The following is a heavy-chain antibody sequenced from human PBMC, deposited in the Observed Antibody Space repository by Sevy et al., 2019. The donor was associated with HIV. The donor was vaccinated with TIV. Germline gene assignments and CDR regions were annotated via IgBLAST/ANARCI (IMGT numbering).Heavy chain of an antibody. Sequence: ASVKVSCKASGGTFSSYAISWVRQAPGQGLEWMGGIIPIFGTANYAQKFQGRVTITADKSTSTAYMELSSLRSEDTAVYYCARGGNCSSTSCPEGYYYYYMDVWGKGTTVTVSS. CDR3: ARGGNCSSTSCPEGYYYYYMDV. CDR2: IIPIFGTA. V-gene: IGHV1-69*06. J-gene: IGHJ6*03. D-gene: IGHD2-2*01. CDR1: GGTFSSYA.